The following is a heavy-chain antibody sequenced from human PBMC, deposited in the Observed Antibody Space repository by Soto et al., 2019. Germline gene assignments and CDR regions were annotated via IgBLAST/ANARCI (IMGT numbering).Heavy chain of an antibody. J-gene: IGHJ4*02. D-gene: IGHD4-17*01. V-gene: IGHV3-23*01. CDR1: GFTFSSYA. Sequence: PGGSLRLSCAASGFTFSSYAMTWVRQAPGKGLEWVSAISGSGGSTYYADSVKGRFTISRDNSKNTLYLQMNSLRAEDTAVYYCAKVTTTTVINGGCFDYWGQGTLVTVSS. CDR2: ISGSGGST. CDR3: AKVTTTTVINGGCFDY.